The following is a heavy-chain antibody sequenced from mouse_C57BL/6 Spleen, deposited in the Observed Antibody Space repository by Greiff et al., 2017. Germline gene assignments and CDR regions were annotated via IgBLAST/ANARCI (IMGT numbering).Heavy chain of an antibody. CDR2: IDPSDSYT. CDR1: GYTFTSYW. CDR3: ARAITTVPHYYAMDY. D-gene: IGHD1-1*01. V-gene: IGHV1-69*01. Sequence: QVQLQQPGAELVMPGASVKLSCKASGYTFTSYWMHWVKQRPGQGLEWIGEIDPSDSYTNYNQKFKGKSTLTVDKSSSTAYMQLSSLTSADSAVYYSARAITTVPHYYAMDYWGQGTSVTVSS. J-gene: IGHJ4*01.